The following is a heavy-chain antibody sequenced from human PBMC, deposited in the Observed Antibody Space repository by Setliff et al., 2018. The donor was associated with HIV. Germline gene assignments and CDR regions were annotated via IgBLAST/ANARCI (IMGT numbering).Heavy chain of an antibody. CDR3: AKESGGLLWFGEL. D-gene: IGHD3-10*01. Sequence: PGGSLRLSCAASGLTFSTYSMNWVSQAAGKGLEWVSYISSSSSNLNYADSVKGRFTISRDNANNSLYLQMNSLRAEDTAVYYCAKESGGLLWFGELWGQGTLVTVSS. CDR2: ISSSSSNL. CDR1: GLTFSTYS. J-gene: IGHJ4*02. V-gene: IGHV3-48*01.